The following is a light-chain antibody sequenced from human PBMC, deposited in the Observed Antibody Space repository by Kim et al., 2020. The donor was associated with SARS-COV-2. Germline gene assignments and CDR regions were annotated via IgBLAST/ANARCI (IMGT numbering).Light chain of an antibody. J-gene: IGKJ1*01. CDR1: QSVSSN. CDR3: QQYNNWPRT. CDR2: GAS. V-gene: IGKV3-15*01. Sequence: EIVMTQSPATLSVSPGEGATLSCRASQSVSSNLAWYQQKPGQAPRHLIYGASTRATGIPARFSGSGSGTEFTLTISSLQSEDFAVYYCQQYNNWPRTFGQGTKVDIK.